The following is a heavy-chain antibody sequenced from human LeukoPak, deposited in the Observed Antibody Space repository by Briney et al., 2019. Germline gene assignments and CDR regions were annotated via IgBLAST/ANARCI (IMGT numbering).Heavy chain of an antibody. CDR2: IYWDDDS. D-gene: IGHD5-18*01. CDR1: GFSLSTNGVG. Sequence: ESGPTLVNPTQTLTLTCSFSGFSLSTNGVGVGWIRQPPGKALEWLALIYWDDDSRYSPSLKSRLTIAKDTSKNQVVLTLTNMDSVDTATYYCAHSQVFSYGSFHDAYDIWGLGMLVTVSS. V-gene: IGHV2-5*02. CDR3: AHSQVFSYGSFHDAYDI. J-gene: IGHJ3*02.